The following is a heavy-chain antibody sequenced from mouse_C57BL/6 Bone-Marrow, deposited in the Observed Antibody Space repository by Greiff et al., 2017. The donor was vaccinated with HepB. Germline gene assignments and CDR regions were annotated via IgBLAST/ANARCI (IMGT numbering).Heavy chain of an antibody. Sequence: VHLVESGAELAKPGASVKLSCKASGYTFTSYWMHWVKQRPGQGLEWIGYINPSSGYTKYNQKFKDKATLTADKSSSTAYMQLSSLTYEDSAVYYCARYGAPYYYGSSSYYFDYWGQGTTLTVSS. J-gene: IGHJ2*01. D-gene: IGHD1-1*01. CDR2: INPSSGYT. CDR1: GYTFTSYW. CDR3: ARYGAPYYYGSSSYYFDY. V-gene: IGHV1-7*01.